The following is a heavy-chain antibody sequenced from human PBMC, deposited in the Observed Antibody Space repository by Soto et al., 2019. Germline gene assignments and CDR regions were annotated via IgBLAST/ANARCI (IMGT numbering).Heavy chain of an antibody. CDR2: IYYSAST. V-gene: IGHV4-59*08. Sequence: SETLSVTGTGSGGSIISYYWRWIRQPPGKGLELIGYIYYSASTNYNPYLQSRVTISVDTSNNQFPLHLSSVTHDDTAVYYCVRLIGNSWLDSWGQGTQVTVSS. CDR1: GGSIISYY. CDR3: VRLIGNSWLDS. J-gene: IGHJ5*01.